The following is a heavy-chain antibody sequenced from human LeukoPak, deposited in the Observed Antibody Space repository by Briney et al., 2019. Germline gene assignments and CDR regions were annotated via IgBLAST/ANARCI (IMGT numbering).Heavy chain of an antibody. Sequence: PSETLSLTCAVYGGSFSGYYWSWIRQPPGKGLEWIGEINHSGSTNYNPSLKSRVTISVDTSKNQFSLKLSSVTAADTAVYYCARRTRYYYDSSGYRPFDYWGRGTLVTVSS. CDR1: GGSFSGYY. V-gene: IGHV4-34*01. CDR2: INHSGST. J-gene: IGHJ4*02. D-gene: IGHD3-22*01. CDR3: ARRTRYYYDSSGYRPFDY.